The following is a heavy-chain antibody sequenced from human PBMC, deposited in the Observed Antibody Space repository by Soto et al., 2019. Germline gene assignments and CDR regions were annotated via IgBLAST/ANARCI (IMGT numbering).Heavy chain of an antibody. CDR2: ISSSGSTI. V-gene: IGHV3-11*01. CDR3: ASQGSIAAAGTPLLVYYMDV. CDR1: GFTFSDYY. D-gene: IGHD6-13*01. J-gene: IGHJ6*03. Sequence: GGSLRLSCAASGFTFSDYYMSWIRQAPGKGLEWVSYISSSGSTIYYADSGKGRFTISRDNAKNSRYLQMNSLRAEETAVYYCASQGSIAAAGTPLLVYYMDVWGKGTTVTVSS.